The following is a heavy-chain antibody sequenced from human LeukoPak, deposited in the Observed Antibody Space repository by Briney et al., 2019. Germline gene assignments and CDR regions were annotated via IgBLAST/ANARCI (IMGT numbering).Heavy chain of an antibody. J-gene: IGHJ5*01. V-gene: IGHV4-59*01. CDR2: IHGSGNT. Sequence: PSETLSLTCSVSGGSISGYYWSWVRQPPGKGLEWIGYIHGSGNTKYNPSLKSRVTISVDTSTNQFSLKLNSVTAADTDVYYCARLSRYCSGGRCYGENWLDSWGQGTLVTVSS. CDR1: GGSISGYY. D-gene: IGHD2-15*01. CDR3: ARLSRYCSGGRCYGENWLDS.